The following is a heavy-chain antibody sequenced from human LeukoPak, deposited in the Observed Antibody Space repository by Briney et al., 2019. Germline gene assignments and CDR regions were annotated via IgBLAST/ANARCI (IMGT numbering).Heavy chain of an antibody. CDR1: GYTFTTYG. J-gene: IGHJ4*02. Sequence: GASVKVSCKASGYTFTTYGITWVRQAPGQGLEWMGWISPNDGNTDYAPKLQGRVAMTTDTSTTTAYMELRNLKSDDTAVYYCARDDSSGLFDSWGQGTLVTVSS. CDR2: ISPNDGNT. CDR3: ARDDSSGLFDS. V-gene: IGHV1-18*01. D-gene: IGHD6-25*01.